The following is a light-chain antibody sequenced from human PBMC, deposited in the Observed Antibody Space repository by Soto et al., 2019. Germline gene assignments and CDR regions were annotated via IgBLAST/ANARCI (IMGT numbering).Light chain of an antibody. CDR3: QKYSSAPLT. V-gene: IGKV1-27*01. J-gene: IGKJ4*01. CDR2: TAS. CDR1: QGIGTS. Sequence: DIQMTQSPPSLSASVGDSVTITCQASQGIGTSLAWYQQKPGKVPKLLIYTASTLQSGVPSRFNGSGSGTDFTLTISSLQPEDVATYYCQKYSSAPLTFGGGTKVDIK.